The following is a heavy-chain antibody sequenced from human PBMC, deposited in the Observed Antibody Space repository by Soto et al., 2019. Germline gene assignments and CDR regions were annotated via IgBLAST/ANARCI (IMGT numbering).Heavy chain of an antibody. V-gene: IGHV1-18*01. CDR2: ISVYLGTT. CDR3: ARDSPSSGLLGTNY. J-gene: IGHJ4*02. D-gene: IGHD6-19*01. Sequence: HLVQSGPEVKKPGASMKVSCESSGYAFSNYGISWVRQAPGQGLEWMGWISVYLGTTMYAQKFQDRLTMTADTATNTVYMELRSLTSDDTALYFCARDSPSSGLLGTNYWGQGTRVTVSS. CDR1: GYAFSNYG.